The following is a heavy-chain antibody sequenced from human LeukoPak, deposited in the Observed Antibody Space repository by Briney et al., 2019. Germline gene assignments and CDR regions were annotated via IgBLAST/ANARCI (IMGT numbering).Heavy chain of an antibody. CDR2: ISSSGSTI. CDR1: GFTFSDYY. CDR3: ATAPFTTVVTPGGNWLDP. D-gene: IGHD4-23*01. J-gene: IGHJ5*02. V-gene: IGHV3-11*01. Sequence: GGSLRLSCAASGFTFSDYYMSWIRQAPGKGLEWVSYISSSGSTIYYADSVKGRFTISRDNSKNTVYLEVNSLRAEDTAVYYCATAPFTTVVTPGGNWLDPWGQGTLVTVSS.